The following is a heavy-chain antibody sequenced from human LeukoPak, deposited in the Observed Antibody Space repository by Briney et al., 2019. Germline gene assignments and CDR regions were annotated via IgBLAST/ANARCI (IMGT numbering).Heavy chain of an antibody. V-gene: IGHV4-39*01. J-gene: IGHJ3*02. CDR3: ARIDSTYYYDSSGYYKINNAFDI. CDR1: GGSISSSSYY. Sequence: SETLSLTCTVSGGSISSSSYYWGWIRQPPGKGLEWIVRIYYSGSTYYNPSLKSRVTISVDTSNNQFYLKLSSVTAADTAVYYCARIDSTYYYDSSGYYKINNAFDIWGQGTMVTVSS. CDR2: IYYSGST. D-gene: IGHD3-22*01.